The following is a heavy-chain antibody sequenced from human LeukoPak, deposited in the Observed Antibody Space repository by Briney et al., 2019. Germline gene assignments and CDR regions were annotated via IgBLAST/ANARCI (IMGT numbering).Heavy chain of an antibody. CDR1: GFSFSSYE. V-gene: IGHV3-48*03. J-gene: IGHJ3*02. D-gene: IGHD3-22*01. Sequence: GGSLRLSCAASGFSFSSYEMNWVRQAPGKGLEWISYISASGKLTHYADSEKGRFTISRDNAKHSLYLQMNSLRAEDTAVYYCARAKGGYYDDNPFDIWGQGTMVTVSS. CDR2: ISASGKLT. CDR3: ARAKGGYYDDNPFDI.